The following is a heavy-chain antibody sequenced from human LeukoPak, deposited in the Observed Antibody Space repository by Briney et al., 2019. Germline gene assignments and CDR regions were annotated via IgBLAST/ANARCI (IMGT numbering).Heavy chain of an antibody. CDR3: ARAAFDSIGYYLFDY. CDR1: GLSFRSYG. D-gene: IGHD3-22*01. Sequence: GRPQSLSCAASGLSFRSYGMLGARHAPGKGLEWVAVIWYGGTNDYYADSVKGRITISRDNSRNTLYLQMNSLRTEDTAVYSCARAAFDSIGYYLFDYWGQGTLVTASS. CDR2: IWYGGTND. V-gene: IGHV3-33*01. J-gene: IGHJ4*02.